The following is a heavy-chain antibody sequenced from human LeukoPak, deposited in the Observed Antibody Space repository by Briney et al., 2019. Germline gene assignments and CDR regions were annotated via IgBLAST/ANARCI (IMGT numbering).Heavy chain of an antibody. J-gene: IGHJ4*02. CDR2: ISGSGGST. CDR1: GFTFSSYA. CDR3: AKDHTVTTHEY. V-gene: IGHV3-23*01. D-gene: IGHD4-11*01. Sequence: GGSLRLSCAASGFTFSSYAMSWVRQAPGKGLEWVSAISGSGGSTYYADSVKGRFTISRDNSKITLYLQMNSLRAEDTAVYYCAKDHTVTTHEYWGQGTLVTVSS.